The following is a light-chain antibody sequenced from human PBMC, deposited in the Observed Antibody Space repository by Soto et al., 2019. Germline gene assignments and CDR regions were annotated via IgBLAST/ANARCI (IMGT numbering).Light chain of an antibody. J-gene: IGLJ1*01. V-gene: IGLV2-14*01. CDR3: SSYTSSSTRV. CDR2: EVS. CDR1: SSDVGAYNY. Sequence: QSALTQPASVSGARGQSITISCTGTSSDVGAYNYVSWYQQHPGKAPKLMIYEVSNRPSGLSNRFSGSKSGNTDSLIISGLQAEDEADYYCSSYTSSSTRVFGTGTKVTVL.